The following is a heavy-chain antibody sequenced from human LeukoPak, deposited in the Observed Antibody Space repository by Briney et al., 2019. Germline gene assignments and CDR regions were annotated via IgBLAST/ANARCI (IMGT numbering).Heavy chain of an antibody. J-gene: IGHJ4*02. CDR3: ANPIYSGDYDQFDY. Sequence: GGSLRLSCAASGFTFSNYAMSWVRQAPGKGLEWVSTIHGSGVSTYYADSVKGRLTISRDNSKNTLYLQMNSLRAEDTTVYFCANPIYSGDYDQFDYWGQGTLVTVSS. CDR1: GFTFSNYA. CDR2: IHGSGVST. V-gene: IGHV3-23*01. D-gene: IGHD4-17*01.